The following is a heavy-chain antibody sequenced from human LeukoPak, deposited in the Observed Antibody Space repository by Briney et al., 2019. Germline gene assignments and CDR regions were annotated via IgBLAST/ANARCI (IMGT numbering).Heavy chain of an antibody. D-gene: IGHD1/OR15-1a*01. CDR1: GFTFSSYA. Sequence: GGSLRLSCAASGFTFSSYAMSWVRQAPGKGLELVSAISGSGGTTGYADSVKGRFTISRDNSKNTVYLQMNSLRAEDTAVYYCAKGGTGTIQDWGQGTLVTVSS. CDR3: AKGGTGTIQD. J-gene: IGHJ1*01. CDR2: ISGSGGTT. V-gene: IGHV3-23*01.